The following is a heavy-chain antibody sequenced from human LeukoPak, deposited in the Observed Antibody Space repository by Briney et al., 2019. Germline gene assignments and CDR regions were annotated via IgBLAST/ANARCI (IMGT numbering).Heavy chain of an antibody. V-gene: IGHV3-48*04. J-gene: IGHJ4*02. CDR1: GFTCSSYS. D-gene: IGHD2/OR15-2a*01. CDR3: ARIQEYSNGSY. Sequence: GGSLRLSCAASGFTCSSYSMNWVRQAPGKGLEWVSYISSSSSTIYYADSVKGRFTISRDNAKNSLYLQMNSLRLEDTATYYCARIQEYSNGSYWGQGILVTVSS. CDR2: ISSSSSTI.